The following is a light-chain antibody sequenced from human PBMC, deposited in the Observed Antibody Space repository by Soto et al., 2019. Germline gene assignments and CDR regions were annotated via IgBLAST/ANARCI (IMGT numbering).Light chain of an antibody. CDR3: SSYTSSGTLL. V-gene: IGLV2-14*01. CDR1: SSDVGGYNY. J-gene: IGLJ2*01. Sequence: QSALTQPASVSGSPGQSITISCTGTSSDVGGYNYVSWYQQHPGKAPKLMIYDVSDRPSGVSNRFSGSKSGSTASLTISGLQAEDEADYYGSSYTSSGTLLFGGGTKLTVL. CDR2: DVS.